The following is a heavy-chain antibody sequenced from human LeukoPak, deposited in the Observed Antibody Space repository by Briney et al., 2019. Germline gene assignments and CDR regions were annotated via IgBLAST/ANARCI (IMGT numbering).Heavy chain of an antibody. CDR1: GSTFSDHY. CDR3: ATETKDSSAYYYFDC. V-gene: IGHV3-72*01. D-gene: IGHD3-22*01. CDR2: IRNRARGYTT. Sequence: GGSLRLSCVVSGSTFSDHYMDWVRQAPGKGLEWVARIRNRARGYTTDYAASARGRFTISRDDSEGSLYLQMSSLETEDTAVYYCATETKDSSAYYYFDCWGQGALVTVSS. J-gene: IGHJ4*02.